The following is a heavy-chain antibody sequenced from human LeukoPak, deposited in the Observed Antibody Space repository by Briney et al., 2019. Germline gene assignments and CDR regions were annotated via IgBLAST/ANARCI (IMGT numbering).Heavy chain of an antibody. Sequence: PSETLSLTCAVYVGSFSGYYWSWIRQPPGKGLEWIGEINHSRSSNYNPSLKSRVTISVDPSKNQFSLKLSSVTAADTAVFYCATHGTAQLERLDYWGQGTLVTVSS. D-gene: IGHD1-1*01. CDR2: INHSRSS. J-gene: IGHJ4*02. CDR3: ATHGTAQLERLDY. CDR1: VGSFSGYY. V-gene: IGHV4-34*01.